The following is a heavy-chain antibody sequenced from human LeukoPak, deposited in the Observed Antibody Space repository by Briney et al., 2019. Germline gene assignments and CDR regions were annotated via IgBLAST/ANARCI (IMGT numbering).Heavy chain of an antibody. V-gene: IGHV4-39*07. CDR2: IYYSGST. J-gene: IGHJ4*02. CDR1: GGSISSRSYY. CDR3: ARADSYGVYFDY. Sequence: SETLSLTCTVSGGSISSRSYYWGWIRQPPGKGLEWIGSIYYSGSTYYNPSLKSRVTISVDTSKNQFSLKLSSVTAADTAVYYCARADSYGVYFDYWGQGTLVTVSS. D-gene: IGHD5-18*01.